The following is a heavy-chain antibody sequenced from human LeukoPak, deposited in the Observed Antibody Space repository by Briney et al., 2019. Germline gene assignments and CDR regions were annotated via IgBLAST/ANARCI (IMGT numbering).Heavy chain of an antibody. V-gene: IGHV1-18*01. CDR1: GYTFTSYG. CDR2: ISAYNGNT. Sequence: ASVKVSCKASGYTFTSYGISWVRQAPGQGLEWMGWISAYNGNTNYAQKLQGRVTMTTDTSTSTAYMELGSLRSDDTAVYYCARPYYDFWSGYYYFDYWGQGTLVTVSS. CDR3: ARPYYDFWSGYYYFDY. D-gene: IGHD3-3*01. J-gene: IGHJ4*02.